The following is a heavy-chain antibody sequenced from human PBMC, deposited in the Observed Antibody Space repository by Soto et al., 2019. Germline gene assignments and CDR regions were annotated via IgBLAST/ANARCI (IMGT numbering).Heavy chain of an antibody. CDR3: RRSSRYSTDV. CDR2: IYSTGNT. V-gene: IGHV4-39*01. D-gene: IGHD6-13*01. J-gene: IGHJ6*02. CDR1: GGSINNNHYY. Sequence: LETLSLTCSVSGGSINNNHYYWGWIRQPPGKGLEWIGSIYSTGNTYYNPSLNSQVTISVDTSKNQFSLNVISVTAADTAVYYCRRSSRYSTDVWGQGTTVTVSS.